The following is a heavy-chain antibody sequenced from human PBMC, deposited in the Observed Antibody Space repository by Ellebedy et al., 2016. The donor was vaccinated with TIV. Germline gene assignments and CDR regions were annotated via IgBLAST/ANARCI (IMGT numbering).Heavy chain of an antibody. Sequence: GESLKISCAASGFTFSSYSMNWVRQAPGKGLEWVSVIYSGGTTHYADSVKGRFTISRDKSKNTMYLQMNSLRAEDTAVYYCAGHGDRAMTHWGQGTLVTVSS. J-gene: IGHJ4*02. CDR3: AGHGDRAMTH. CDR1: GFTFSSYS. CDR2: IYSGGTT. V-gene: IGHV3-66*04. D-gene: IGHD5-18*01.